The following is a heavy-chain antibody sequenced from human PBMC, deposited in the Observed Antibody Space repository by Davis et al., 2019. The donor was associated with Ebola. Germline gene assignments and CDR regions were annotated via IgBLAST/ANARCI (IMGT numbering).Heavy chain of an antibody. CDR1: GFSFSDFG. Sequence: PGGSLRLSCVGSGFSFSDFGMSWVRQRPGEGLAWVSTIRGHDEKDDYAGSVQGRFTLSRDNSKNTLYRQMVSLKVEATATYYCAKGTGSYGGAAASWGQGTLVTVSS. D-gene: IGHD1-26*01. CDR2: IRGHDEKD. V-gene: IGHV3-23*01. CDR3: AKGTGSYGGAAAS. J-gene: IGHJ5*02.